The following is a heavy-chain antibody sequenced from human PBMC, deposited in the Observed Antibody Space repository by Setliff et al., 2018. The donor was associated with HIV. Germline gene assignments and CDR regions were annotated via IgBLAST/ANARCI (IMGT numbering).Heavy chain of an antibody. CDR1: GGSFSGYY. V-gene: IGHV4-34*12. J-gene: IGHJ3*02. CDR2: IIHSGGT. Sequence: SETLSLTCAVYGGSFSGYYWNWIRQPPGKGLEWIGEIIHSGGTNYNPSLKSRVTISVDTSKNQFSLKLSSVTAADTAVYYCARCSRRDHDAFDIWGQGTMVTVSS. CDR3: ARCSRRDHDAFDI. D-gene: IGHD6-13*01.